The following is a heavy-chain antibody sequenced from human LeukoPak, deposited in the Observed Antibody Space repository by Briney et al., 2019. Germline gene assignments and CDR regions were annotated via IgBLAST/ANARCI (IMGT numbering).Heavy chain of an antibody. CDR1: GGSISSYY. Sequence: SETLSLTCTVSGGSISSYYWSWIRQPPGKGLEWIGYIYYSGSTNYNPSLKSRVTISVDTSKNQFSLKLSSVTAADTAVYYCARAPYDFWSDIPPHAFDIWGQGTMVTVSS. D-gene: IGHD3-3*01. V-gene: IGHV4-59*08. J-gene: IGHJ3*02. CDR3: ARAPYDFWSDIPPHAFDI. CDR2: IYYSGST.